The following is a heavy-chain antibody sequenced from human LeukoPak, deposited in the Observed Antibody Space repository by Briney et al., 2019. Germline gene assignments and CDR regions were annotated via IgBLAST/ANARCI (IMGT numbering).Heavy chain of an antibody. CDR2: ISAYNGNT. J-gene: IGHJ5*02. Sequence: GASVKVSCKASGYTFTSYGISWVRQAPGQGLEWMGWISAYNGNTNYAQKLQGRVTMTTDTSTSTAYMELRSLRSDDTAVYYCARDLLGCSSTSCRPYNWFDPWGQGTLATVSS. D-gene: IGHD2-2*01. CDR1: GYTFTSYG. CDR3: ARDLLGCSSTSCRPYNWFDP. V-gene: IGHV1-18*04.